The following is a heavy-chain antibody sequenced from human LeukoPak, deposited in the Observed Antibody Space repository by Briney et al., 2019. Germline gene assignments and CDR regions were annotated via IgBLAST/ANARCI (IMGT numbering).Heavy chain of an antibody. CDR1: GFTFSSYA. J-gene: IGHJ3*02. V-gene: IGHV3-23*01. CDR2: ISGSGGST. Sequence: PGGSLRLSCAASGFTFSSYAMSWVRQAPGKGLEWVSAISGSGGSTYYADSVKGRFTISRDNSKNTLYLQMNSLRAEDTAVYYCARDFSPYCGGDCYFDAFDMWGQGTVVTVSS. D-gene: IGHD2-21*01. CDR3: ARDFSPYCGGDCYFDAFDM.